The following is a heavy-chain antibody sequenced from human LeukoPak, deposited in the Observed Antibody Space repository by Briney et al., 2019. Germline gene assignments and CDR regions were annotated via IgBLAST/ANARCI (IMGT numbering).Heavy chain of an antibody. CDR1: GFTFSSYS. CDR3: ASAPLGYCSGGSCYDLDY. CDR2: ISSSSSYI. D-gene: IGHD2-15*01. J-gene: IGHJ4*02. V-gene: IGHV3-21*01. Sequence: GGSLRLSCAASGFTFSSYSMNWVRQAPGKWLEWVSSISSSSSYIYYADSVKGRLTISRDNAKNSLYLQMNSLRAEDTAVYYCASAPLGYCSGGSCYDLDYWGQGTLVTVSS.